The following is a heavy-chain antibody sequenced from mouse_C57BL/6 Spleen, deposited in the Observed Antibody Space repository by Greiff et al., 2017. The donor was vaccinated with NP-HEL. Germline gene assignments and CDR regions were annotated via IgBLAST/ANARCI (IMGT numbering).Heavy chain of an antibody. CDR2: IYPRSGYT. V-gene: IGHV1-81*01. D-gene: IGHD1-1*01. J-gene: IGHJ2*01. Sequence: VQGVESGAELARPGASVKLSCKASGYTFTSYGISWVKQRTGQGLEWIGEIYPRSGYTYYNEKFKGKATLTADKSSSTAYMELRSLTSEDSAVYFCAREGIITTSLFDYWGQGTTLTVSS. CDR1: GYTFTSYG. CDR3: AREGIITTSLFDY.